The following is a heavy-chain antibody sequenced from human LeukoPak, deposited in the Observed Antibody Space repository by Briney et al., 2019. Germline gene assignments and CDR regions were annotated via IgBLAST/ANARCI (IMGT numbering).Heavy chain of an antibody. J-gene: IGHJ6*04. CDR1: GYTFSSYG. CDR3: ARRKYGADYNGMDV. Sequence: GASVKVSCKASGYTFSSYGINWVRLAPGRGPEWMASINPQKRDTHYAQNFQGRVTVTAGTSTNTAYMELRSLRSDDTAIYYCARRKYGADYNGMDVWGEATTVTVSS. V-gene: IGHV1-18*01. CDR2: INPQKRDT. D-gene: IGHD4/OR15-4a*01.